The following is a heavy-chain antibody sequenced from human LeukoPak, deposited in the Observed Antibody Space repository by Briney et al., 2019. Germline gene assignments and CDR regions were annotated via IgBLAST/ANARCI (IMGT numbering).Heavy chain of an antibody. D-gene: IGHD6-19*01. Sequence: GGSLRLSCAASGFTFSSFWMHWVRQAPGKGLVWVSRINSVGSSTSYADSVKGRFTISRDNAKNTLYLRMNSLRAEDTAVYYCARERTSGWDAFDTWGQGTLVTVSS. CDR2: INSVGSST. V-gene: IGHV3-74*01. CDR3: ARERTSGWDAFDT. J-gene: IGHJ5*02. CDR1: GFTFSSFW.